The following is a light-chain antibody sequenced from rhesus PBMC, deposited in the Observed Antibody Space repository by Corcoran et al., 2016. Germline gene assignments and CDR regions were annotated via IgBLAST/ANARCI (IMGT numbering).Light chain of an antibody. J-gene: IGKJ4*01. Sequence: DIQMTQSPSSLSASVGDTVTITCQASQGISNYLAWYQQKPGNAPKLLIYEASTLQSGVPSRFSGSGSGTECTLTISSLQPEDCATYYCQQHNSYPLTFGGGTKVELK. CDR3: QQHNSYPLT. CDR2: EAS. V-gene: IGKV1-25*01. CDR1: QGISNY.